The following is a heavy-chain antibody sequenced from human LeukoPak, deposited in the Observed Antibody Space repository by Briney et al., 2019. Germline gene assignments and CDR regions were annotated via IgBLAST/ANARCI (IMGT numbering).Heavy chain of an antibody. J-gene: IGHJ4*02. Sequence: PSETLSLTCTVSGGSISSYYWSWIRQPAGKGLEWIGRMYTSGSTNYNPSLKSRVTMSVDTSKNLFSLKLSSVTAADTAVFYCARENSGSYRELDYWAREPWSPSPQ. V-gene: IGHV4-4*07. CDR2: MYTSGST. D-gene: IGHD1-26*01. CDR1: GGSISSYY. CDR3: ARENSGSYRELDY.